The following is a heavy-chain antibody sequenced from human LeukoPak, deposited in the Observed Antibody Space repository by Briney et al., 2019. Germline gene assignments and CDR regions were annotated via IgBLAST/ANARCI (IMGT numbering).Heavy chain of an antibody. D-gene: IGHD4-17*01. J-gene: IGHJ4*02. CDR2: ISTSSSYI. V-gene: IGHV3-21*01. CDR1: GFTFSSYN. Sequence: GGSLRLSCAASGFTFSSYNMNWVRQAPGKGLEWVSSISTSSSYIYYADSVKGRFTISRDSAKNSLYLQMNSLRAEDTVVYYCARRHNYGDLIDYWGQGTLVTVSS. CDR3: ARRHNYGDLIDY.